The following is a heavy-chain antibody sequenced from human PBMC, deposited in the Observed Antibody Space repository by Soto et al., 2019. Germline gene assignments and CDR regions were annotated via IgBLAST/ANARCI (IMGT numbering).Heavy chain of an antibody. V-gene: IGHV3-33*01. CDR3: ARDSPGLHLGELSLYADY. D-gene: IGHD3-16*02. J-gene: IGHJ4*02. CDR1: GFTFSSYG. CDR2: IWYDGSNK. Sequence: GGSLRLSCAASGFTFSSYGMHWVRQAPGKGLEWVAVIWYDGSNKYYADSVKGRFTISRDNSKNTLYLQMNSLRAEDTAGYYWARDSPGLHLGELSLYADYWGQGTLVTVSS.